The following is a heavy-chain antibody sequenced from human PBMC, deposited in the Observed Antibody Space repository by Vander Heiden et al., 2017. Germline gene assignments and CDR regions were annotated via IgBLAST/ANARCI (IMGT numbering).Heavy chain of an antibody. V-gene: IGHV3-23*01. J-gene: IGHJ4*02. CDR3: ANGIQSWPPQIDY. D-gene: IGHD6-13*01. CDR2: ISGSGGST. Sequence: EVQLLESGGVLVQPGGSLRLSCAASGFTFSSYAMGWVRQAPGKGLEWVSAISGSGGSTYYADSVKGRFTISRDNSKNTLYLQMNSLRAEDTAVYYCANGIQSWPPQIDYWGQGTLVTVSS. CDR1: GFTFSSYA.